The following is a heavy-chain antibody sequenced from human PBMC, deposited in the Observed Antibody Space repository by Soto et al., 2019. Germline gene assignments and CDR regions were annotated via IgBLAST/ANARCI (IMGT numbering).Heavy chain of an antibody. Sequence: GGSLRLSCAASGFTFSSYSMNWVRQAPGKGLEWVSSISSSSSYIYYADSVKGRFTISRDNAKNSLYLQMNSLRAEGTAVYYCARDRVRRYSYGWGSGTYYYGMDVWGQGTTVTVSS. CDR1: GFTFSSYS. CDR2: ISSSSSYI. J-gene: IGHJ6*02. D-gene: IGHD5-18*01. V-gene: IGHV3-21*01. CDR3: ARDRVRRYSYGWGSGTYYYGMDV.